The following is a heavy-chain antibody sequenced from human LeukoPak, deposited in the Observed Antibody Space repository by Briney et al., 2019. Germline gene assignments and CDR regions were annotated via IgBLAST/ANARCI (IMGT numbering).Heavy chain of an antibody. CDR1: GFTFGTFG. CDR3: ARDFRVGSYFGY. V-gene: IGHV3-33*01. J-gene: IGHJ4*02. Sequence: GGSLRLSCAASGFTFGTFGMHWVRQAPGKGLEWVAVIGHDGTYKNYADSVKGRFTISRDNSKNTLYLQMDSLRAEDTAVYYCARDFRVGSYFGYWGQGTPATVSS. CDR2: IGHDGTYK. D-gene: IGHD3-16*01.